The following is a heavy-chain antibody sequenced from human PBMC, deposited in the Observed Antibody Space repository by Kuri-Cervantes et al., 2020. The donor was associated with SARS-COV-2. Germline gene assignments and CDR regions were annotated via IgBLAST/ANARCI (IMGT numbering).Heavy chain of an antibody. CDR3: ARVLYSSSSFFDY. CDR2: IIPIFGTA. V-gene: IGHV1-69*06. Sequence: SVKVSCKASGGTFSSYAISWVRQAPGQGLEWMGGIIPIFGTANYAQKFQGRVTITADKSTSTAYMELSSLRSEDTAVYYCARVLYSSSSFFDYWGQGTLVTVSS. J-gene: IGHJ4*02. CDR1: GGTFSSYA. D-gene: IGHD6-6*01.